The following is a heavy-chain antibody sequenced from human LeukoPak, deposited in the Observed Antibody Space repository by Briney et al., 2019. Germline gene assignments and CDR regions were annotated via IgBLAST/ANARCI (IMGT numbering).Heavy chain of an antibody. Sequence: GGSLRLSCAASGLTFSSYSMNWVRKAPGKGLEWIQSITFVSYIYYADSVKGRFAISRDNTKNSLYLQMNSLRAEDTAVYYCARDARRRYCSSTSCYWGWFDPWGQGTLVTVSS. D-gene: IGHD2-2*01. CDR1: GLTFSSYS. CDR2: ITFVSYI. CDR3: ARDARRRYCSSTSCYWGWFDP. J-gene: IGHJ5*02. V-gene: IGHV3-21*04.